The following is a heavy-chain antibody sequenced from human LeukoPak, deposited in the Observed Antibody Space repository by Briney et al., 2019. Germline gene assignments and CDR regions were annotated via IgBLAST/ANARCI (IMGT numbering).Heavy chain of an antibody. Sequence: SETLSLTCTVSGCSISNYYWSWLRQPPGKGREWIGYVYYSETTNYNPSLKSRGTISVDTSKNQFSLKLSSVTAADTAVYYCARGSPGSHFDYWGQGTLVTVSS. CDR1: GCSISNYY. V-gene: IGHV4-59*01. CDR2: VYYSETT. CDR3: ARGSPGSHFDY. D-gene: IGHD1-26*01. J-gene: IGHJ4*02.